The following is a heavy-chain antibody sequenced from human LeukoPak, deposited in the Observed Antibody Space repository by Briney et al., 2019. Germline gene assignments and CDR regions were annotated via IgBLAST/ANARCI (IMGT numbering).Heavy chain of an antibody. CDR1: GYTFTGYY. J-gene: IGHJ5*02. CDR3: ARGSRLVYGDYVYWFDP. Sequence: EASVKVSCKASGYTFTGYYMHWVRQAPGQGLEWMGWINPNSGGTNYAQKLQGRVTMTRDTSISTAYMEPSRLRSDDTAVYYCARGSRLVYGDYVYWFDPWGQGTLVTVSS. CDR2: INPNSGGT. V-gene: IGHV1-2*02. D-gene: IGHD4-17*01.